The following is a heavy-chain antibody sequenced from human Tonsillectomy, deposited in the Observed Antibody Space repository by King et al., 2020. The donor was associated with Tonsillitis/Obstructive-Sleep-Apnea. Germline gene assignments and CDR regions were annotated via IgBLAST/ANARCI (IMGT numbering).Heavy chain of an antibody. Sequence: VQLVESGGGLVQPGGSLRLSWAASGFTFSTYPMAWVRQAPGKGLEWVSGISASGGVTYYADSVKGRFTISRDNSKDTVYLQMTSLRAEDTALYYCAKRATVSSFYYYMDVWGKGTTVTVSS. D-gene: IGHD6-6*01. CDR3: AKRATVSSFYYYMDV. J-gene: IGHJ6*03. CDR1: GFTFSTYP. CDR2: ISASGGVT. V-gene: IGHV3-23*04.